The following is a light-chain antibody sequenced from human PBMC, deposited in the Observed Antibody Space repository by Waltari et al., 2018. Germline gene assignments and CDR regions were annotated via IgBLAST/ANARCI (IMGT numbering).Light chain of an antibody. CDR1: QSVSSN. V-gene: IGKV3-15*01. J-gene: IGKJ2*01. Sequence: EIVMTQSPATLSVSPGERVTLSCRASQSVSSNLAWYQQKPGQAPRVLIYAASTRATGIPARFSGSGSGTEFTLTISSLQSEDFAVYYCQQYNNWPPMYTFGQGTKLETK. CDR3: QQYNNWPPMYT. CDR2: AAS.